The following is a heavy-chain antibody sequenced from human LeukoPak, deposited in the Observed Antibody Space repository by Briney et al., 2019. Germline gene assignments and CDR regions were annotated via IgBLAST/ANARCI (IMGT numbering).Heavy chain of an antibody. D-gene: IGHD3-10*01. Sequence: SETLSLTCTVSGGSISSSSYYWGWIRQPPGKGLEWIGSIYYSGSTYYNPSLKSRVTISVDTSKNQFSLKLSSVTAPDTAVYYCARERYYYGSGVPAWFDPWGQGTLVTVSS. J-gene: IGHJ5*02. CDR3: ARERYYYGSGVPAWFDP. V-gene: IGHV4-39*07. CDR2: IYYSGST. CDR1: GGSISSSSYY.